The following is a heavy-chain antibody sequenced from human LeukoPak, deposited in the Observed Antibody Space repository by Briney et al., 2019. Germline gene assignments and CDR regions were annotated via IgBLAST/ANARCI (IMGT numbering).Heavy chain of an antibody. J-gene: IGHJ3*02. V-gene: IGHV4-59*01. CDR3: ARDSGSYRGDAFDI. CDR1: GGSISSYC. CDR2: IYYSGST. D-gene: IGHD1-26*01. Sequence: SETLSLTCTVSGGSISSYCWSWIRQPPGKGLEWIRYIYYSGSTNYNPSLKSRFTISVDTSKNQFSLELSSVTAADTAVYYCARDSGSYRGDAFDIWGQGTMVTVSS.